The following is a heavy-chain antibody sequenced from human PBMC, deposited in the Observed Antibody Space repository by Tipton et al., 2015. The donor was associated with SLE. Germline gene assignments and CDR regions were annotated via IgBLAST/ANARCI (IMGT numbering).Heavy chain of an antibody. CDR2: IKPDGTET. V-gene: IGHV3-7*01. CDR1: GLTVSSSY. J-gene: IGHJ4*02. Sequence: SLRLSCAASGLTVSSSYINWFRQVPGKGLEWVANIKPDGTETFYVDSVKGRFTISRDNAKNSLYLQMNSLRAEDTAVYYCAGGPALDYWGQETLVTVSS. CDR3: AGGPALDY.